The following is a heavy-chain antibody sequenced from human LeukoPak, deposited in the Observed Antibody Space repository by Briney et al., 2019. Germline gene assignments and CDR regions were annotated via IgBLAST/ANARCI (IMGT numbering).Heavy chain of an antibody. CDR2: FYYSGST. D-gene: IGHD2-2*02. V-gene: IGHV4-39*07. CDR1: GGSINTNSFS. Sequence: PSETLSLTCTVSGGSINTNSFSWGWLRQPPGTGLEWIGTFYYSGSTYSTASLQSRVTISVDTSKNQFSLKLSSVTAADTAVYYCARGLDCSSTSCYTTPMYYFDYWGQGTLVTVSS. J-gene: IGHJ4*02. CDR3: ARGLDCSSTSCYTTPMYYFDY.